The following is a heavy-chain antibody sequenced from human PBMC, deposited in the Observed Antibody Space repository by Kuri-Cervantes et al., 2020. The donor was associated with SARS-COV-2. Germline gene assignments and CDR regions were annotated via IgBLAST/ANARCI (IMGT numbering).Heavy chain of an antibody. Sequence: SETLSLTCAVYGGSFSGYYWSWIRQPPGKGLEWIGEINHSGSTNYNPSLKSRVTVSADTSKNQFSLNLTSVTAADTAVYYCARAGYYYGMDVWGQGTTVTVSS. J-gene: IGHJ6*02. CDR2: INHSGST. CDR3: ARAGYYYGMDV. V-gene: IGHV4-34*01. CDR1: GGSFSGYY.